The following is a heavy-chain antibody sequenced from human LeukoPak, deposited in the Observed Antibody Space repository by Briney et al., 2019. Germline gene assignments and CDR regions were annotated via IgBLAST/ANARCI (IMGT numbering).Heavy chain of an antibody. J-gene: IGHJ5*02. CDR3: ARNGGYGGNPFDP. V-gene: IGHV3-74*01. Sequence: PGGSLRLSCAASGFTFSNYWMHWVRQAPGKGLVWVSRINIDGSSTNNADSVKGRFTISRDNAKNTLYLQMNSLRAEDTAVYYCARNGGYGGNPFDPWGQGTLVTVSS. CDR2: INIDGSST. D-gene: IGHD2-15*01. CDR1: GFTFSNYW.